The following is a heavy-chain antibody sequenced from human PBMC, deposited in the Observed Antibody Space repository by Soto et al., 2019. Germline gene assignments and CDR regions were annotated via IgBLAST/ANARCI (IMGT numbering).Heavy chain of an antibody. CDR3: TRMYYYDSSGPVGVAFDI. Sequence: QVQLEESGGGVVQSGRSLRLACAASGFTFSTYVGHWVRQAPGKGLEWVAVISYDGSIKCYADSVKGRFSISRDNSKNMVSLQMSSLRAEDTAVYYCTRMYYYDSSGPVGVAFDIWGQGTMVTVSS. J-gene: IGHJ3*02. D-gene: IGHD3-22*01. V-gene: IGHV3-30*14. CDR2: ISYDGSIK. CDR1: GFTFSTYV.